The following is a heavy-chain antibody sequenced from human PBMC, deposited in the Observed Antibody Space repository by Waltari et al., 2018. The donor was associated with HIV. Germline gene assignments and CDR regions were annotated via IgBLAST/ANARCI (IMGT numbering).Heavy chain of an antibody. Sequence: QLQLVESGGGVVQPGRSLRLSCAVSGFTFSSYDMHWVRQAPGKGLEWVALISKDGSDQDYGDSVKGRFTISRDNSNNTMYLQMNSLGGEDTAVYYCAQDQSKWQLQRGYFQHWGQGTLVTVSS. CDR1: GFTFSSYD. V-gene: IGHV3-30*18. J-gene: IGHJ1*01. D-gene: IGHD1-26*01. CDR2: ISKDGSDQ. CDR3: AQDQSKWQLQRGYFQH.